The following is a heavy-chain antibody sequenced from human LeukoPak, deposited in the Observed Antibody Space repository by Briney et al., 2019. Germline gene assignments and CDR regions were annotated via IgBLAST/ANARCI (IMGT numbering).Heavy chain of an antibody. CDR1: GFTFSSYA. Sequence: GGSLRLSCAASGFTFSSYAMHWVRQAPGKGLEWVAVISYDGSNKYYADSVKGRFTISRDNSKNTLYLRMNSLRAEDTAVYYCASHSSGIDYWGQGTLVTVSS. J-gene: IGHJ4*02. V-gene: IGHV3-30*04. D-gene: IGHD6-19*01. CDR2: ISYDGSNK. CDR3: ASHSSGIDY.